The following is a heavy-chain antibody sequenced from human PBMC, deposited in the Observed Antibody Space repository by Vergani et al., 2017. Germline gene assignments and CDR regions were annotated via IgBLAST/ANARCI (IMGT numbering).Heavy chain of an antibody. J-gene: IGHJ6*03. CDR2: IYYSGST. D-gene: IGHD6-13*01. CDR3: ASSPIIAAAGTGFVYYYYYMDV. V-gene: IGHV4-59*01. Sequence: QVQLQESGPGLVKPSETLSLTCTVSGGSISSYYWSWIRQPPGKGLEWIGYIYYSGSTNYNPSLKSRVTISVDTSKNQFSLKLSSVTAADTAVYYCASSPIIAAAGTGFVYYYYYMDVWGKGTTVTVSS. CDR1: GGSISSYY.